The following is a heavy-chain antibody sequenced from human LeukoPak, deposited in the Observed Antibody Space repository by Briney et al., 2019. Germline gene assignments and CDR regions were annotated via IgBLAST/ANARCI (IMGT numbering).Heavy chain of an antibody. J-gene: IGHJ3*02. CDR1: GFTFSDYS. CDR2: IYTSGST. V-gene: IGHV4-4*08. CDR3: ARGSVVIFGVEYAFDI. Sequence: PGGSLRLSCAASGFTFSDYSMNWVRQAPGKGLEWIGRIYTSGSTNYNPSLKSRVTISVDTSKNQFSLKLSSVIAADTAVYYCARGSVVIFGVEYAFDIWGQGTMVTVSS. D-gene: IGHD3-3*01.